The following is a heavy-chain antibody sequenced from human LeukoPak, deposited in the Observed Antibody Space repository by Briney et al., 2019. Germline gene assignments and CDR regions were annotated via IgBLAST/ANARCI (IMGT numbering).Heavy chain of an antibody. V-gene: IGHV4-4*02. CDR2: IYHSGST. J-gene: IGHJ4*02. CDR3: ARGRTLMARFDY. CDR1: GGSISSSNW. Sequence: SETLSFTCAVSGGSISSSNWWSWIRQPPGKGLEWIGEIYHSGSTNYNPSLKSRVTISVDKSKTQFSLKLSSVTAADTAVYYCARGRTLMARFDYWGQGTLVTVSS. D-gene: IGHD5-24*01.